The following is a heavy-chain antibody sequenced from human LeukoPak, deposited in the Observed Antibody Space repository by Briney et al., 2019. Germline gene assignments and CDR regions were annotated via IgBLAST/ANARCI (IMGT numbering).Heavy chain of an antibody. CDR2: IYYSGST. CDR3: ARRYQLLFDY. Sequence: SETLSLTCTVSGGSISSSSYYWGWIRQPPGKGLEWIGSIYYSGSTYYNPSLKSRVTISVDTSKNQFSLKLSSVTAADTAVYYCARRYQLLFDYWGQGTLVTVSS. D-gene: IGHD2-2*01. J-gene: IGHJ4*02. V-gene: IGHV4-39*01. CDR1: GGSISSSSYY.